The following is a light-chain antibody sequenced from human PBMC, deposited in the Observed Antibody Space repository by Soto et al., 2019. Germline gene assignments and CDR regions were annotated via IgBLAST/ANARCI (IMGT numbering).Light chain of an antibody. J-gene: IGKJ1*01. CDR1: QSVSSN. V-gene: IGKV3-15*01. Sequence: EIVMTQSPATLSVSPGERATLSCRASQSVSSNLAWYQQKPGQAPRLLIHGASTRATGIPARFSGSGSGTEFTLTITSLQSEDFAIYYCQQYNDWPWAFGPGTKVEIK. CDR3: QQYNDWPWA. CDR2: GAS.